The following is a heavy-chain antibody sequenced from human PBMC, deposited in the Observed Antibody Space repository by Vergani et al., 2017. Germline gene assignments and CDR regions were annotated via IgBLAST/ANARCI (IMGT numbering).Heavy chain of an antibody. J-gene: IGHJ6*02. CDR2: IKSKTDGGTT. CDR3: TTDGTWSYYYGMDV. Sequence: EVQLVESGGGLVKPGGSLRLSCAASGFTFSNAWMSWVRQAPGKGLEWVGRIKSKTDGGTTDYAAPVKGRFTISRDDSKNTLYLQMNNLKTEDTAVYYCTTDGTWSYYYGMDVWGQGTTVTVSS. V-gene: IGHV3-15*01. D-gene: IGHD1-26*01. CDR1: GFTFSNAW.